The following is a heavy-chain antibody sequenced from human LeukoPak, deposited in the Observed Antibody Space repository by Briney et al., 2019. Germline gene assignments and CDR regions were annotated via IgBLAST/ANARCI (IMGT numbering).Heavy chain of an antibody. CDR2: IKQDGSEK. CDR3: ARGGTMVRGVIITRDDAFDI. V-gene: IGHV3-7*01. D-gene: IGHD3-10*01. Sequence: GGSLRLSCAASGFTFSSYWMSWVRQAPGKGLEWVANIKQDGSEKYYVDSVKGRFTISRDNAKNSLYLQMNSLRAEDTAVYYCARGGTMVRGVIITRDDAFDIWGQGTMVTVSS. CDR1: GFTFSSYW. J-gene: IGHJ3*02.